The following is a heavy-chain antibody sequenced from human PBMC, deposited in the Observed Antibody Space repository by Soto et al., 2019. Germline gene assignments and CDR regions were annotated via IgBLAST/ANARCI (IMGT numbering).Heavy chain of an antibody. D-gene: IGHD3-3*01. CDR2: ISYEGSNK. V-gene: IGHV3-30-3*01. Sequence: GGSLRLSCAASGFTFRSYAMHWVRQATGKGLEWVAVISYEGSNKYYADSVKGRFTISRDNSKNTLYLQMNSLRAEDTAVYYCAIDRRYYDFWSGHPYYYYYGMDVWGQGTTVTVSS. CDR3: AIDRRYYDFWSGHPYYYYYGMDV. J-gene: IGHJ6*02. CDR1: GFTFRSYA.